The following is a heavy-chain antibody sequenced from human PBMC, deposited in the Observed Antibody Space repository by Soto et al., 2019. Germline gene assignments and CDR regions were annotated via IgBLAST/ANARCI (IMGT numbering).Heavy chain of an antibody. V-gene: IGHV4-4*07. CDR3: ARELEVYYYDSSGPPHGFDI. Sequence: KPSETLSLTCIVSGGSISSSYWSWIRQPAGKGLEWIGRAYPSGSTNYNPSLKSRVTMSVDMSKNQFSLKLSSVTAADTAVYYCARELEVYYYDSSGPPHGFDIWGQGTMVTVSS. CDR2: AYPSGST. CDR1: GGSISSSY. J-gene: IGHJ3*02. D-gene: IGHD3-22*01.